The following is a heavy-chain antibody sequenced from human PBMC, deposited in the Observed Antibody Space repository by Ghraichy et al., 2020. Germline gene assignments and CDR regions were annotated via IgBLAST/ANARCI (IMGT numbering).Heavy chain of an antibody. V-gene: IGHV4-39*01. Sequence: SETLSLTCTVSGGSISRSSYYWGWIRQPPGKGLEWIGYISSSGSTYYNPSLRSRVTISADTSKNQFSLKVTSVTAADRAVYYCARQNRVIADHWGQGTLVTVSS. CDR3: ARQNRVIADH. CDR1: GGSISRSSYY. CDR2: ISSSGST. D-gene: IGHD3-22*01. J-gene: IGHJ4*02.